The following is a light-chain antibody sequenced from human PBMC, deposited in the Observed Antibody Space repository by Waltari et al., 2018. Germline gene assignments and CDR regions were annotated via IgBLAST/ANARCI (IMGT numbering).Light chain of an antibody. J-gene: IGLJ2*01. V-gene: IGLV1-40*01. CDR1: SSNIGAPYD. Sequence: QSVLTQPPSVSGAPGQRVTLSCTGSSSNIGAPYDVHWYRQLPGTAPKLLIFGNSNRPSGVPDRFSGSKSGTSASLAITGLQAEDEADYYCQSYDSSLSGSDVVFGGGTKLTVL. CDR3: QSYDSSLSGSDVV. CDR2: GNS.